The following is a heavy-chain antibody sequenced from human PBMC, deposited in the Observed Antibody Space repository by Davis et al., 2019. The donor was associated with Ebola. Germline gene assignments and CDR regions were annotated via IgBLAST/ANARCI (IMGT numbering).Heavy chain of an antibody. CDR1: GGSISSYY. D-gene: IGHD3-3*01. J-gene: IGHJ6*02. CDR2: IYYSGST. Sequence: MPSETLSLTCTVSGGSISSYYWSWIRQPPGKGLEWIGYIYYSGSTNYNPSLKSRVTISVDTSKNQFSLKLSSVTAADTAVYYCARNRFFGVVTIYYYGMDVWGQGTTVTVSS. CDR3: ARNRFFGVVTIYYYGMDV. V-gene: IGHV4-59*12.